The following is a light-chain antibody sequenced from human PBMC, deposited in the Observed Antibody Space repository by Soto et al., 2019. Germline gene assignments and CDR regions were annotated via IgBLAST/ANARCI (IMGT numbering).Light chain of an antibody. CDR2: GAS. Sequence: EIVLTQSPGTLSLSPGERATLSCRASQSVSSSYFAWYQQKPGQAPRLLIYGASSRATGIPDRFSGSGSGTDFTLTISRLEPEDFAVYYCQQYGSSPLYTFGQGTKLAIK. CDR3: QQYGSSPLYT. V-gene: IGKV3-20*01. J-gene: IGKJ2*01. CDR1: QSVSSSY.